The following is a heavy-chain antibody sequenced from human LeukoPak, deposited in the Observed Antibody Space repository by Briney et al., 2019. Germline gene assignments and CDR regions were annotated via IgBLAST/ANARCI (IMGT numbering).Heavy chain of an antibody. CDR3: AREWPYCSGGSCYFDY. V-gene: IGHV3-48*03. D-gene: IGHD2-15*01. J-gene: IGHJ4*02. Sequence: GGSLRLSCAASGFTFSSYEMNWARQAPGKGLEWVSYISSSGSTIYYADSVKGRFTISRDNAKNSLYLQMNSLRAEDTAVYYCAREWPYCSGGSCYFDYWGQGTLVTVFS. CDR1: GFTFSSYE. CDR2: ISSSGSTI.